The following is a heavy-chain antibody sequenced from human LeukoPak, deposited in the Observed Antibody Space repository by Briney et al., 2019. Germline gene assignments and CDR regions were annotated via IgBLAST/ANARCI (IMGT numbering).Heavy chain of an antibody. V-gene: IGHV3-33*08. CDR3: ARDQEEYYFDY. J-gene: IGHJ4*02. CDR2: IWYDGSNK. CDR1: GFTFSSYS. Sequence: GGSLRLSCAASGFTFSSYSMNWVRQAPGKGLEWVAVIWYDGSNKYYADSVKGRFTISRDNFKNTLYLQMNSLRAEDTAVYYCARDQEEYYFDYWGQGTLVTVSS.